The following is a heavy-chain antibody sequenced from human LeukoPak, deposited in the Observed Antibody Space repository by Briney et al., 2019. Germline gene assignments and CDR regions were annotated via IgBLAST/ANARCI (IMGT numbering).Heavy chain of an antibody. Sequence: GGSLRLSCAASGFTFSSYAMSWVRQAPGKGLEWVPAISGSGGSTYYADSVKGRFTISRDNSKNTLYLQMSSLRAEDTAVYYCAKDSYSSGWYYFGYWGQGTLVTVSS. J-gene: IGHJ4*02. CDR2: ISGSGGST. V-gene: IGHV3-23*01. D-gene: IGHD6-19*01. CDR3: AKDSYSSGWYYFGY. CDR1: GFTFSSYA.